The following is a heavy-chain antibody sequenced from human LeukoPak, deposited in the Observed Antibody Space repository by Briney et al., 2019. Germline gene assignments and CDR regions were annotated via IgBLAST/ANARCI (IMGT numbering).Heavy chain of an antibody. CDR1: GFTVSSNY. CDR3: ARGRLYYYGSGSYYTGTYDI. D-gene: IGHD3-10*01. CDR2: IYSCGST. Sequence: PGGSLRLSCAASGFTVSSNYMSWVRQAPGKGLEWVSVIYSCGSTYYADSVKGRFTISRDNSKNTLYLQMNSLRAGDTAVYYCARGRLYYYGSGSYYTGTYDIWGQGTMVTVSS. V-gene: IGHV3-66*01. J-gene: IGHJ3*02.